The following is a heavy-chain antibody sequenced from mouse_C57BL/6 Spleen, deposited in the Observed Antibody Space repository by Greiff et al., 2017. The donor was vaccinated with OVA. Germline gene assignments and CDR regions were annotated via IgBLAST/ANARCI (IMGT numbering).Heavy chain of an antibody. V-gene: IGHV3-6*01. Sequence: DVQLVESGPGLVKPSQSLSLTCSVTGYSITSGYYWNWIRQFPGNKLEWMGYISYDGSNNYNPSLKNRISITRDTSKNQFFLKLNSVTTEDTATYYCARDNGSPSGYCDVWGTGTTVTVSS. CDR3: ARDNGSPSGYCDV. CDR1: GYSITSGYY. D-gene: IGHD1-1*01. J-gene: IGHJ1*03. CDR2: ISYDGSN.